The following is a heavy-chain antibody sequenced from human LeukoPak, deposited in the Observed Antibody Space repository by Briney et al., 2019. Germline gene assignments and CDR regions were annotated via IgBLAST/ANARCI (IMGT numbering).Heavy chain of an antibody. CDR2: IYPGDSDT. V-gene: IGHV5-51*01. J-gene: IGHJ4*02. Sequence: GESLKISCKGFGYSFTSYWIGWVRQMPGKGLECMGIIYPGDSDTRYSPSFQGQVTISADKSISTAYLQWRSLKASDTAMYYCARHETGPYFDYWGQGTLVTVSS. CDR3: ARHETGPYFDY. D-gene: IGHD1-1*01. CDR1: GYSFTSYW.